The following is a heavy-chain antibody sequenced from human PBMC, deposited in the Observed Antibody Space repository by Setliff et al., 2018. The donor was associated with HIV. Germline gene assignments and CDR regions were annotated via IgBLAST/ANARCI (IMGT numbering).Heavy chain of an antibody. J-gene: IGHJ3*02. CDR2: TNPSGGST. V-gene: IGHV1-46*01. CDR1: GYXFTSND. CDR3: PRARRAVIPAAPSGAFDI. Sequence: GASVKVSCKSSGYXFTSNDIDWVRQAPGQGLXXXAITNPSGGSTSYAKKFQGRVTMTRDTSTRTVYMELSSLRPEDKAIYYLPRARRAVIPAAPSGAFDIWG. D-gene: IGHD2-2*01.